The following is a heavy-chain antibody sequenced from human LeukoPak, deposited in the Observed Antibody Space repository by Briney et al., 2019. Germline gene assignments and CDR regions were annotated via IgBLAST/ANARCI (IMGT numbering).Heavy chain of an antibody. CDR3: VRHGPFGSGTIGYFDY. D-gene: IGHD3-10*01. CDR2: GSYGGST. Sequence: SETLSLTCTVSGASISSSSYYWGWIRRPPGTGLEWIGSGSYGGSTYHNPSLSSRVTISVDTSKSQFSLKLTSVTAADTAVYYCVRHGPFGSGTIGYFDYWGQGTLATVSS. J-gene: IGHJ4*02. V-gene: IGHV4-39*01. CDR1: GASISSSSYY.